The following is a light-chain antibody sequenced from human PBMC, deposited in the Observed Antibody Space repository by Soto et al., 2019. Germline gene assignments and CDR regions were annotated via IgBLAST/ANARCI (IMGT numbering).Light chain of an antibody. CDR3: QQSYSTTWT. CDR2: AAS. CDR1: QDINSY. V-gene: IGKV1-39*01. J-gene: IGKJ1*01. Sequence: DIQMTQSPSSLSASVGDRVTITCQATQDINSYLGWYQQKPGKAPKLLIYAASSLQSGVPSRFSGSESETDFTLTISSLQPEDFANYSCQQSYSTTWTFGQGTKVDIK.